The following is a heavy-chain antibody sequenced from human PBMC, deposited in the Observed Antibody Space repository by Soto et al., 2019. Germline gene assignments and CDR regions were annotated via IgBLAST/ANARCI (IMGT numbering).Heavy chain of an antibody. CDR1: GFTFSSYW. Sequence: EELLGESGGGLVQPGGSLRLSCAASGFTFSSYWMSWVRQTPGKGLEWVANMNRDGTEKYYVDSVAGRFTISRDNARNALYLQMNNLRVDDTAVYYCARDPNSGYDRGRNYWGQGTLVSVSS. CDR2: MNRDGTEK. CDR3: ARDPNSGYDRGRNY. V-gene: IGHV3-7*05. J-gene: IGHJ4*02. D-gene: IGHD5-12*01.